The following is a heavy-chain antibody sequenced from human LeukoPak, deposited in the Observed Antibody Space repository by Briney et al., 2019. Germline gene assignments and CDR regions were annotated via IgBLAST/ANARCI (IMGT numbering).Heavy chain of an antibody. CDR1: GFTFSSYW. V-gene: IGHV3-7*01. CDR2: IKQDGSEK. J-gene: IGHJ6*02. Sequence: PGGSLRLSCAASGFTFSSYWMSWVRQAPGKGLEWVANIKQDGSEKYYVDSVKGRFTISRDNAKNSLYLQMNSLRAEDTAVYYCARDAHCSSTSCYLDYYYGMDVWGQGTTVTVSS. D-gene: IGHD2-2*01. CDR3: ARDAHCSSTSCYLDYYYGMDV.